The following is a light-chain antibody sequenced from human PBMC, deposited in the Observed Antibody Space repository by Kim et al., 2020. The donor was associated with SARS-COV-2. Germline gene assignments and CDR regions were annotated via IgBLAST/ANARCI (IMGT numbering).Light chain of an antibody. J-gene: IGLJ2*01. CDR3: AAWDDSLDGRGV. V-gene: IGLV1-44*01. CDR2: SNS. CDR1: SSNIGTNT. Sequence: QTVTISCSGSSSNIGTNTVKWYQQLPGTAPKLLIYSNSERPSGVPDRFSGSKSGTSASLAISGLQSEDEADYYCAAWDDSLDGRGVFGGGTQLTVL.